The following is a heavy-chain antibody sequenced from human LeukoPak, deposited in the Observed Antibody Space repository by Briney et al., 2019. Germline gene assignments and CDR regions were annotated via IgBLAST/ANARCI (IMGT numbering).Heavy chain of an antibody. J-gene: IGHJ6*04. CDR3: ASPQEYTPYYYYGMDV. CDR1: VRTFSSYA. V-gene: IGHV1-69*13. D-gene: IGHD1-1*01. CDR2: IIPIFGTA. Sequence: ASVKVSCKASVRTFSSYAISWVRQAPGQGLEWMGGIIPIFGTANYAQKFQGRITITADESTSTAYMELSSLRSEDTAVYYCASPQEYTPYYYYGMDVWGKGTTVTVSS.